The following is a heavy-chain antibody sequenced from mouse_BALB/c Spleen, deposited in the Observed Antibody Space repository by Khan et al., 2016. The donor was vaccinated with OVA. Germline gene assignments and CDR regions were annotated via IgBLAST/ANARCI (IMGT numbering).Heavy chain of an antibody. V-gene: IGHV9-3-1*01. J-gene: IGHJ1*01. Sequence: QIQLVQSGPELKKPGETVKISCKASGYTFTNYGMNWVKQAPGKGLKWMGWINTYTGEPTYADDFKGRFAFSLETSASTAYLQINNLKNEDTATYFWARMKPYGYFDVWGAGTTVTVSS. CDR3: ARMKPYGYFDV. CDR1: GYTFTNYG. CDR2: INTYTGEP.